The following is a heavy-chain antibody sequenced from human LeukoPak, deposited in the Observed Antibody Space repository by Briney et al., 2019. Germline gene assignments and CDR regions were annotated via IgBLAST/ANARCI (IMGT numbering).Heavy chain of an antibody. J-gene: IGHJ4*02. CDR1: GFTVSSNY. D-gene: IGHD5-12*01. Sequence: GGSLRLSCAASGFTVSSNYMSWVRQAPGRGLEWVSAISGSGDSTYYADSVKGRFTISRDNSKNTLYLQMNSLRAEDTAVYYCAKDRPVDIVATSYFDYWGQGTLVTVSS. CDR2: ISGSGDST. CDR3: AKDRPVDIVATSYFDY. V-gene: IGHV3-23*01.